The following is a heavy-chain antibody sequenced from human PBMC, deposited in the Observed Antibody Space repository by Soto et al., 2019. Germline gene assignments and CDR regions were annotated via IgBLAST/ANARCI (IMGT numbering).Heavy chain of an antibody. CDR1: GFTFSSYS. J-gene: IGHJ6*03. Sequence: GGSLRLSCAASGFTFSSYSMNWVRQAPGKGLEWVSYISSSSSTIYYADSVKGRFTISRDNAKNSLYLQMNSLRAEDTAVYYCARDAILWFGEFRDGYYYYYMDVWGKGTTVTVSS. D-gene: IGHD3-10*01. CDR2: ISSSSSTI. V-gene: IGHV3-48*01. CDR3: ARDAILWFGEFRDGYYYYYMDV.